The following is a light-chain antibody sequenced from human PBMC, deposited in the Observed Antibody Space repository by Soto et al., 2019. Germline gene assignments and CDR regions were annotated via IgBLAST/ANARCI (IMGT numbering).Light chain of an antibody. V-gene: IGLV2-8*01. CDR1: SSDVGGYNY. CDR2: EVN. Sequence: QSALTQPPSASGSPGQSVTISCTGTSSDVGGYNYVSWYQQHPGKAPKIIIYEVNKRPSGISDRFSGSKSGNTASLTISGLQAEDEADYFCCSFVRTNGLLFGGGTKLTVL. J-gene: IGLJ2*01. CDR3: CSFVRTNGLL.